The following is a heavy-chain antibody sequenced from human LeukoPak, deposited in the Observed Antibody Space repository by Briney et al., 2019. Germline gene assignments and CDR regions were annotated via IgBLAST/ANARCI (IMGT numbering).Heavy chain of an antibody. CDR2: INPNSGVT. D-gene: IGHD2-21*02. V-gene: IGHV1-2*02. Sequence: ASVKVSCKASGYTFTDYYMHWVRQAPGQGLEWMGWINPNSGVTYSAQKFQGRVTMTRDPSISTAYMELSWLRSDDTAMYYCASSRAQTLAFCGGDCYSGFDFWGRGTLVTVSS. CDR1: GYTFTDYY. J-gene: IGHJ4*02. CDR3: ASSRAQTLAFCGGDCYSGFDF.